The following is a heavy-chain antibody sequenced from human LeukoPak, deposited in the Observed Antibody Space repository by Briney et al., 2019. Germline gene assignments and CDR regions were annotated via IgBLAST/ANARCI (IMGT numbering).Heavy chain of an antibody. Sequence: SETLSLTCAVSGFSISSGYFWAWIRQPPGKGLEWIGSIFHSGITYYNPSLKSRITISVDTSKNQFSLRLSSVTAADTAVYYCARRISTRRGETCSSTSCYFDYWGQGTLVTVSS. V-gene: IGHV4-38-2*01. CDR3: ARRISTRRGETCSSTSCYFDY. CDR1: GFSISSGYF. J-gene: IGHJ4*02. D-gene: IGHD2-2*01. CDR2: IFHSGIT.